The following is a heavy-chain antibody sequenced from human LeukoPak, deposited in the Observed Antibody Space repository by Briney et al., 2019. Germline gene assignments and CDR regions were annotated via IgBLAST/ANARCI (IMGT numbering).Heavy chain of an antibody. CDR3: AVGTTAPKLGAFDI. V-gene: IGHV1-18*01. CDR2: ISPYKGKT. CDR1: VYNFMTYG. Sequence: GASVKVSCKASVYNFMTYGISWVRQAPGQGLEWMGWISPYKGKTSYGQKFQGRITMTTDTSTSTAYMDLTSLRSDDTAVYYCAVGTTAPKLGAFDIWGQGTMVTVSS. J-gene: IGHJ3*02. D-gene: IGHD4-17*01.